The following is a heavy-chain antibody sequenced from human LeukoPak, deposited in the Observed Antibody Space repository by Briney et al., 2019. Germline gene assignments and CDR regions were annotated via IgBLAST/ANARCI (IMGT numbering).Heavy chain of an antibody. J-gene: IGHJ5*02. V-gene: IGHV1-46*03. CDR1: GYTFTSCY. Sequence: ASVKVSCKASGYTFTSCYMHWVRQAPGQGLEWMGIINPSGGSTSYAQKFQGSVTMTRDTSTSTVYMELSSLRSEDTAVYYCAREGAIVVVPAAIVGWFDPWGQGTLVTVSS. D-gene: IGHD2-2*02. CDR3: AREGAIVVVPAAIVGWFDP. CDR2: INPSGGST.